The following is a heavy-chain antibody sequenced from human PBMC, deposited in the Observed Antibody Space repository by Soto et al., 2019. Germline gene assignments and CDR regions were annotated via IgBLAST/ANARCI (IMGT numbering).Heavy chain of an antibody. D-gene: IGHD3-22*01. CDR2: INHSGST. CDR3: ARLGGYVSVGYYYLWDS. V-gene: IGHV4-39*01. CDR1: DGSMNSDSSY. Sequence: QLQLQESGPGLVKPSETLSLTCRVSDGSMNSDSSYWGWIRQPPGKGLEWIGVINHSGSTYHNLSLKGRVTMSVDASRNQFSLKLTSMTAADMAVYYCARLGGYVSVGYYYLWDSWGQGTLVTVSS. J-gene: IGHJ4*02.